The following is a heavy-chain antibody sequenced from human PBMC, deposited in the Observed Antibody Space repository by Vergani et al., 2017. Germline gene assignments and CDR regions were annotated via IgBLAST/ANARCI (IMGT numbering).Heavy chain of an antibody. CDR1: GYTFTDYY. CDR2: VDPEDGET. V-gene: IGHV1-69-2*01. J-gene: IGHJ5*02. D-gene: IGHD5-12*01. CDR3: ARDGRGYSGYCGWFDP. Sequence: EVQLVQSGAEVKKPGATVKISCKVSGYTFTDYYMHWVQQAPGKGLEWMGLVDPEDGETIYAEKFQGRVTMTRDTSISTAYMELSRLRSDDTAVYYCARDGRGYSGYCGWFDPWGQGTLVTVSS.